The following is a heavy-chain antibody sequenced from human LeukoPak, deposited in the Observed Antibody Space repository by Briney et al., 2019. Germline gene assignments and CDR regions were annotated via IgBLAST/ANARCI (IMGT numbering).Heavy chain of an antibody. D-gene: IGHD6-13*01. CDR2: ITGSGGNT. CDR3: AKAASSSWPSYYYGMDV. CDR1: GFIFSSYS. Sequence: GGSLRLSCAASGFIFSSYSMSWVRQAPGQGLEWVSVITGSGGNTYYADSVKGRFTISKDNSKNTVYLQMSSLRVDDTAVYYCAKAASSSWPSYYYGMDVWGQGTTVTVSS. V-gene: IGHV3-23*01. J-gene: IGHJ6*02.